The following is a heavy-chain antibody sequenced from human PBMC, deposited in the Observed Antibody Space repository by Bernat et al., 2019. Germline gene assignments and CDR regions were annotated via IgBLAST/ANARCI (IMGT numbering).Heavy chain of an antibody. D-gene: IGHD6-13*01. CDR2: INHSGST. Sequence: QVQLQQWGAGLLKPSETLSLTCAVYGGSFSGYYWSWIRQPPGKGLEWIGEINHSGSTNYIPSLKSRVTLSVDTSKNQFSLKLTSVTAADTALYYCARLISAAGSGWFDPWGQGTLVTVSS. V-gene: IGHV4-34*01. CDR1: GGSFSGYY. CDR3: ARLISAAGSGWFDP. J-gene: IGHJ5*02.